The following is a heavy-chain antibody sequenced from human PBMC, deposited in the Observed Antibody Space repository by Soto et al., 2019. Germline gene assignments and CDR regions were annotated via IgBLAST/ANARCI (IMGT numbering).Heavy chain of an antibody. CDR1: GYTFTKYV. Sequence: ASVKVSCKASGYTFTKYVVTCVLQSALQGLDWMGWINVYNENRGYAQRFQGRVTMTTATSTTTAYLELRGLTSDDTAVYYCARGIAAPGNIYDGVGGHYFDYWGQGTQVTVSS. J-gene: IGHJ4*02. D-gene: IGHD6-13*01. CDR2: INVYNENR. CDR3: ARGIAAPGNIYDGVGGHYFDY. V-gene: IGHV1-18*04.